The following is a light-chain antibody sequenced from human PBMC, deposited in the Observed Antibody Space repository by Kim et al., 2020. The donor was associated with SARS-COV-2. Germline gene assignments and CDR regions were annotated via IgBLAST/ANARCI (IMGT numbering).Light chain of an antibody. CDR3: MQALQTPIT. V-gene: IGKV2-28*01. CDR2: LGS. CDR1: QSLLHSNGYNV. Sequence: PAYISCRSSQSLLHSNGYNVLDWYLQKPGQSPHLLIDLGSNRASGVPDRFSGSVSGTDFILKISRVEAEDVGVYYCMQALQTPITFGQGTRLEIK. J-gene: IGKJ5*01.